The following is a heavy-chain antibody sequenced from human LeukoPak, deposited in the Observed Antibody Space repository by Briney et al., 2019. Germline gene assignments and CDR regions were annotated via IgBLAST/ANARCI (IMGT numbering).Heavy chain of an antibody. D-gene: IGHD3-22*01. CDR1: GGTFSSYA. Sequence: GASVKVSCKASGGTFSSYAISWVRQAPGQGLEWMGGIIPIFGTANYAQKFQGRVTITADKSTSTAYMELSSLRSEDTAVYYRARDGYDSSGYYYYMDVWGKGTTVTVSS. J-gene: IGHJ6*03. CDR3: ARDGYDSSGYYYYMDV. CDR2: IIPIFGTA. V-gene: IGHV1-69*06.